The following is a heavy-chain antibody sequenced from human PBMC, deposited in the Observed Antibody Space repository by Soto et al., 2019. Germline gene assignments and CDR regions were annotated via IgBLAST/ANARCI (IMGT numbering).Heavy chain of an antibody. CDR2: ISTNGGTT. Sequence: WRGQAPCKGLEYVSAISTNGGTTYYADSVKGRLTVSRDNSKNTLYLQMSSLRAEDTAVYYCVKPSGYFFD. D-gene: IGHD3-22*01. J-gene: IGHJ2*01. V-gene: IGHV3-64D*06. CDR3: VKPSGYFFD.